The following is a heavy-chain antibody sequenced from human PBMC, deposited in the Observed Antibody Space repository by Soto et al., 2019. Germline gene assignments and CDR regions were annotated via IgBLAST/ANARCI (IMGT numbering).Heavy chain of an antibody. CDR2: SRNRVNSHTT. CDR1: GFTFSDHY. V-gene: IGHV3-72*01. Sequence: EVQLVESGGGLVQPGGSLRLSCAASGFTFSDHYMDWVRQAPGKGLEWVARSRNRVNSHTTKYAASVKGRFTISRDESKSSLYLQMNSLKIEDTAVYYCTRGLLGGAPSYTFHGMDVWGQGTKVTVSS. CDR3: TRGLLGGAPSYTFHGMDV. J-gene: IGHJ6*01. D-gene: IGHD1-26*01.